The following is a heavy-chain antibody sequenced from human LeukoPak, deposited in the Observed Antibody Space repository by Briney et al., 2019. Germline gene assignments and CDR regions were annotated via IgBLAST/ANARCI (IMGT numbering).Heavy chain of an antibody. Sequence: SVKVSCKASGGTFSSYAISWVRQAPGQGLEWMGGISPVFGTANYAQKFQGRVTITADRSTRTANMELSSLRSEDTAIYYCARSYGSGSYLGYWGQGTLVTVSS. CDR3: ARSYGSGSYLGY. J-gene: IGHJ4*02. CDR2: ISPVFGTA. CDR1: GGTFSSYA. V-gene: IGHV1-69*06. D-gene: IGHD3-10*01.